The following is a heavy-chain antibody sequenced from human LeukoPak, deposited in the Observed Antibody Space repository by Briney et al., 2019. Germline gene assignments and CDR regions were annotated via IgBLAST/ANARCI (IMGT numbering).Heavy chain of an antibody. CDR2: ISGSGGST. CDR3: AKAGGFRYFDFGYFDY. D-gene: IGHD3-9*01. Sequence: GGSLRLSCAASGFTFSSYGMSWVRQAPGKGLEWVSAISGSGGSTYYADSVKGRFTISRDNSKNTLYLQMNSLRAEDTAVYYCAKAGGFRYFDFGYFDYWGQGTLVTVSS. J-gene: IGHJ4*02. CDR1: GFTFSSYG. V-gene: IGHV3-23*01.